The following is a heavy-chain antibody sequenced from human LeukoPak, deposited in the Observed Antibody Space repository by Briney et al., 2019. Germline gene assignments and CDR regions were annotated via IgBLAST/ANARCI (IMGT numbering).Heavy chain of an antibody. J-gene: IGHJ3*02. CDR2: IYSGGST. V-gene: IGHV3-66*01. CDR1: GFTVSTNY. Sequence: GGSLRLSCAASGFTVSTNYMSWVRQAPGKGLEWVSIIYSGGSTYDADSVKGRFTISRDISQNTVYLQMNSLRAEDTAVYYWARDLGYSAYATVRGNDVEIWGQGTMVTVSS. CDR3: ARDLGYSAYATVRGNDVEI. D-gene: IGHD5-12*01.